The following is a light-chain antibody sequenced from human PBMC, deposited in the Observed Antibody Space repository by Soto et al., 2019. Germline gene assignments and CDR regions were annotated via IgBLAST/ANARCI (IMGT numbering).Light chain of an antibody. Sequence: EIVLTQSPGTLSLSPGERATLSCRASQSVSSSSLAWYQQKPGQAPRLLIYGASSRATCIPDRFSGSGSGTDFTLTISRLEPEEFAVFYCQQYGSSPYTFGQGTELEIK. CDR1: QSVSSSS. V-gene: IGKV3-20*01. CDR3: QQYGSSPYT. CDR2: GAS. J-gene: IGKJ2*01.